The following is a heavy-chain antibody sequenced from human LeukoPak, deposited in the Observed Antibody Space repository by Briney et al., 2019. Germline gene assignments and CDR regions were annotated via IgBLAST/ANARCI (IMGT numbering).Heavy chain of an antibody. J-gene: IGHJ4*02. CDR1: GFTFSSYA. D-gene: IGHD6-13*01. CDR2: ISGSGGDT. CDR3: AKMARYSSSWADC. Sequence: GGSLRLSCAASGFTFSSYAMTWVRQAPGKGLEWVSGISGSGGDTYYADSVKGRFTVSRDNSKNTLYLQMNSLRAEDTAVYYCAKMARYSSSWADCWGQGTLVTVSS. V-gene: IGHV3-23*01.